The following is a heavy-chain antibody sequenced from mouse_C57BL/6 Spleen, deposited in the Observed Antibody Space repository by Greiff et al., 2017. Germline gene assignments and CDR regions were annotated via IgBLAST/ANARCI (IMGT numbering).Heavy chain of an antibody. J-gene: IGHJ4*01. CDR1: GYTFTTYP. D-gene: IGHD2-2*01. Sequence: VQLVESGAELVKPGASVKMSCKASGYTFTTYPIEWMKQNHGKSLEWIGNFHPYNDDTKYNEKFKGKATLTVEKSSSTVYLELSRLTSDDSAVYYCAIYYGYDGDYAMDYWGQGTSVTVSS. V-gene: IGHV1-47*01. CDR3: AIYYGYDGDYAMDY. CDR2: FHPYNDDT.